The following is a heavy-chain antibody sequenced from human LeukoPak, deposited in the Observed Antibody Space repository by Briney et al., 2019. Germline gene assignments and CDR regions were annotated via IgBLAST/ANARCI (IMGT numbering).Heavy chain of an antibody. CDR2: IKQDGSEK. D-gene: IGHD1-26*01. V-gene: IGHV3-7*01. J-gene: IGHJ4*02. CDR3: ARESGGATNVDY. CDR1: GFTFSSYW. Sequence: GGSLRLSCAASGFTFSSYWMSWVRQAPGKGREWVANIKQDGSEKYYVDSVKGRFTISRDNAKNSLYLQMNSRRAEDTAVYYCARESGGATNVDYWGQGTLVTVSS.